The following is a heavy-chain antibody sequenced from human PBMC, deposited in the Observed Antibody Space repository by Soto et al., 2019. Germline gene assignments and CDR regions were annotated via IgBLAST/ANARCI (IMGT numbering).Heavy chain of an antibody. Sequence: EVQLLESGGGLVQPGGSLRLSCAASGFTFSNYAMSWLRQPPGKGLEWVSAISGSGDRTYYADSVKGRFTISRDNSKNTLYLQMNSLRVEDSAVYYCVKERSGHSYAESWGQGNLVTVSS. CDR3: VKERSGHSYAES. V-gene: IGHV3-23*01. CDR1: GFTFSNYA. D-gene: IGHD5-18*01. J-gene: IGHJ5*02. CDR2: ISGSGDRT.